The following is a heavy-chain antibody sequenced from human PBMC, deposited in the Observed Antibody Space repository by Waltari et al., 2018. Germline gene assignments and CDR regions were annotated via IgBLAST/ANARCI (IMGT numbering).Heavy chain of an antibody. V-gene: IGHV1-46*01. J-gene: IGHJ4*02. Sequence: VQLVQSGAEVQKPGPSVKVSCKASGYTFTSYSMHWVRQAPGPGPEWMGIINPSGGSTSYEQKFQSGVTMTRDTSTSTVYMERSSLRSEDTAEYYCARQPMAAAGTGDYWGQGTLVTVSS. CDR3: ARQPMAAAGTGDY. CDR1: GYTFTSYS. D-gene: IGHD6-13*01. CDR2: INPSGGST.